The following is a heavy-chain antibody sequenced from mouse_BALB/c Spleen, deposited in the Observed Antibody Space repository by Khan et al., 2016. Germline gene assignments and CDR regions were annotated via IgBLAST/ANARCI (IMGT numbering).Heavy chain of an antibody. J-gene: IGHJ2*01. CDR1: GYSFIGYY. D-gene: IGHD2-2*01. CDR2: ISCYNGAT. CDR3: ARPDFGFDEGYYFNY. V-gene: IGHV1S34*01. Sequence: LVKTGASVKISCKASGYSFIGYYMHWVKQSHGKSLEWIGYISCYNGATRYNQKFKGKATFTVDTSSNTAYMQFNSLTSEDSAVYYCARPDFGFDEGYYFNYWGQGTTLTVSS.